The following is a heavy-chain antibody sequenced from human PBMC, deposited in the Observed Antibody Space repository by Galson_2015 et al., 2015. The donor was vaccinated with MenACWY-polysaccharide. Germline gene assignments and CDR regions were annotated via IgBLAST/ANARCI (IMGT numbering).Heavy chain of an antibody. Sequence: SLRLSCAASGFTFSSYGMHWVRQAPGKGLEWVAVIWYDGSNKYYADSVKGRFTIFRDNSKNTLYLQMNSLRAEDTAVYYCARDGGGYCSSTSCYRYPPYYYYGMDVWGQGTTVTVSS. J-gene: IGHJ6*02. V-gene: IGHV3-33*01. CDR1: GFTFSSYG. D-gene: IGHD2-2*01. CDR2: IWYDGSNK. CDR3: ARDGGGYCSSTSCYRYPPYYYYGMDV.